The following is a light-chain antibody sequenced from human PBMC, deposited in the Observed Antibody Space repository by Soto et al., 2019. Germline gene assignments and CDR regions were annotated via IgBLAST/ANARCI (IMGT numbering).Light chain of an antibody. CDR2: LNSDGSH. CDR1: SGHSNYA. CDR3: QTWGSGIVV. V-gene: IGLV4-69*01. J-gene: IGLJ2*01. Sequence: QSVLTQSPSASASLGASVKLTCTLSSGHSNYAIAWHQQQSEKGPRYLMKLNSDGSHSKGDGIPDRFSGSSSGAERYLTISSLQSEDEADYYCQTWGSGIVVFGGGTKPTVL.